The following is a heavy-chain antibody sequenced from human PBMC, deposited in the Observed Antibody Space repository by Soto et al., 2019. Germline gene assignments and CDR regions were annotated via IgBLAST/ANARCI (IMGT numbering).Heavy chain of an antibody. CDR1: GFPLSNARMG. Sequence: QVTLKESGPVLVNPTETLTLTCTLSGFPLSNARMGVSWIRQPPGKALEWLAHITFSSAEKSYNTPLKGRLTLSKDTSKSQVVLTMTYMDPVDTATYFCARMLAVNYYYYYVYVWGEGSTVTVSS. D-gene: IGHD3-22*01. V-gene: IGHV2-26*01. CDR2: ITFSSAEK. J-gene: IGHJ6*03. CDR3: ARMLAVNYYYYYVYV.